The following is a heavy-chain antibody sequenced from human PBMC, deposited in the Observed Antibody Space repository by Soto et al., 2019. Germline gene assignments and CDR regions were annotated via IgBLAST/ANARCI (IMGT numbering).Heavy chain of an antibody. Sequence: QVQLHESGPGLVKPSQTLSLTCTVSGGSISDDDYYWNWIRQSPGKGLEWIGHIYYNGNTYYNPSLKSRLTMSLETSQNQFSLHLTSVIAADSALYFCARATTVTSSFFFSALDVWGQGTTVTVSS. CDR1: GGSISDDDYY. V-gene: IGHV4-30-4*01. CDR3: ARATTVTSSFFFSALDV. D-gene: IGHD4-17*01. CDR2: IYYNGNT. J-gene: IGHJ6*02.